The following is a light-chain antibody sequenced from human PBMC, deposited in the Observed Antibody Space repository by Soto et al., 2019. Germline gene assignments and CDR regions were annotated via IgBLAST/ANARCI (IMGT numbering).Light chain of an antibody. J-gene: IGKJ1*01. Sequence: VKPQSTTPLSVSRGGRDHLPRRASQSISSTLAWYQQKPGQAPRLLIYCASTRAAGFPARFSGSGSGTDFTLTIISLQAEDFAVYYCQQYANWPWTFGQGTKVDIK. V-gene: IGKV3-15*01. CDR1: QSISST. CDR2: CAS. CDR3: QQYANWPWT.